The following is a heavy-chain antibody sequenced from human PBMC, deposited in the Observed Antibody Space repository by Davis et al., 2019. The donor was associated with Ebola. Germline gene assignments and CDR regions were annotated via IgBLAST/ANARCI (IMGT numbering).Heavy chain of an antibody. Sequence: AASVKVSCKASGYTFTGYYMHWVRQAPGQGLEWMGRINPNSGNTGYAQKFQGRVTMTRNTSLSTAYMELGSLRSEDTAVYYCARGMGLTALGGLYFYSYAMDVWGKGTTVTVSS. D-gene: IGHD4/OR15-4a*01. CDR3: ARGMGLTALGGLYFYSYAMDV. CDR2: INPNSGNT. CDR1: GYTFTGYY. V-gene: IGHV1-8*02. J-gene: IGHJ6*04.